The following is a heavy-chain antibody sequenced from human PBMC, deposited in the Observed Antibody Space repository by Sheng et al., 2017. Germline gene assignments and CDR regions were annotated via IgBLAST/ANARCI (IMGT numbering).Heavy chain of an antibody. CDR3: ARAGYSSSWYVSDVYYGMDV. D-gene: IGHD6-13*01. J-gene: IGHJ6*02. V-gene: IGHV4-34*01. CDR1: GGSLSGYY. CDR2: ISQSGST. Sequence: QVQLQEWGAGLLKPSETLSLSCTVYGGSLSGYYWSWIRQSPGKGLEWIGEISQSGSTHYNPSLWGRLTISVDTSNNQFSLKLSSVTAADTAVYYCARAGYSSSWYVSDVYYGMDVWDQGP.